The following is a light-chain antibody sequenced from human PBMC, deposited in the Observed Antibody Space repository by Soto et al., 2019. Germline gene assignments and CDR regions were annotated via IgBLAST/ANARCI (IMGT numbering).Light chain of an antibody. CDR1: SRDVGAYDY. CDR3: CSYADGSIYF. V-gene: IGLV2-14*03. J-gene: IGLJ1*01. Sequence: QSALTQPSYVSGCPGQSITISCTGTSRDVGAYDYVSWYLQYPDKAPQLLIYYVDHRPSGVSSRFSGSKSGNTASLTISGLQAEDEGDYYCCSYADGSIYFFGTGTKATVL. CDR2: YVD.